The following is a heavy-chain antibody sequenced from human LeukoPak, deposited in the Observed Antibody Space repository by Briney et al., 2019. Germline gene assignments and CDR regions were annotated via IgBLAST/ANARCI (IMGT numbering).Heavy chain of an antibody. CDR1: GGSVTRNY. J-gene: IGHJ4*02. V-gene: IGHV4-59*02. CDR3: ARIVTGGASFDS. Sequence: SETLSLTCTVSGGSVTRNYWSWLRQPPGKGLEWIGYIYYSGSTNYSPPLKSRVTMSVDPSKNQFSLNLNSVTAADTAVYYCARIVTGGASFDSWVQGTLVTVSS. D-gene: IGHD3-16*01. CDR2: IYYSGST.